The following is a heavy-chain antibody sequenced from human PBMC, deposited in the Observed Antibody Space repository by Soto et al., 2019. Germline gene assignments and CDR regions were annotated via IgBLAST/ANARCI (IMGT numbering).Heavy chain of an antibody. CDR2: INPTSNST. J-gene: IGHJ4*02. V-gene: IGHV1-46*01. Sequence: QVQLVQSGAEVKRPGASVKVSCKTSEYTFTTHYVHWVRQAPGRGLEWMGIINPTSNSTGYAQKFQGRVTMTSDAATTTVYMDLRRLRYEDTAIYYCARDLPNHDRRAGGMDSWGQGTLVTVSS. CDR1: EYTFTTHY. CDR3: ARDLPNHDRRAGGMDS.